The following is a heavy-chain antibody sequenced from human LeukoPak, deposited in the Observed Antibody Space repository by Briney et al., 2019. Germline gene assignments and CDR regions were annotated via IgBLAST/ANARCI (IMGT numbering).Heavy chain of an antibody. CDR1: GYTFIAYY. D-gene: IGHD6-19*01. V-gene: IGHV1-2*02. J-gene: IGHJ4*03. CDR3: ARRVLRGSGSFDY. Sequence: ASVRVSFTASGYTFIAYYIHWRRQAPGQGGGWMGWINPNSGATNYAQKFQGRITMTRDTSINTAYTDLYSLNSPDTAVYFCARRVLRGSGSFDYWGQGSLVTASS. CDR2: INPNSGAT.